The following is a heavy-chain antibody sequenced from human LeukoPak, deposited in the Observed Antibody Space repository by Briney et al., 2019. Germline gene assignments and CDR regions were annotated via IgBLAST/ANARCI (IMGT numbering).Heavy chain of an antibody. V-gene: IGHV3-23*01. CDR1: GFTFSTYA. D-gene: IGHD3-10*01. CDR2: ISGSGGSI. J-gene: IGHJ4*02. Sequence: GGSLRLSCAASGFTFSTYAMTWVRQAPGKGLEWVSVISGSGGSIYYADFVKGRFTISRDNSKNTLYLQVNSLRVEDTAVYYCAKAYGSGSNGVYHFDYWGRGTLVTVSS. CDR3: AKAYGSGSNGVYHFDY.